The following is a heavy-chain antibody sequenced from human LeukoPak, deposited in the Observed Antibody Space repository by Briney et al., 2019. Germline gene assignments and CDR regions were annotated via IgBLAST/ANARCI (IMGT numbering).Heavy chain of an antibody. CDR1: GYTFTGYY. Sequence: ASVKVSCKASGYTFTGYYMHWVRQAPGQGLEWMGWINPNSGGTHYAQKFQGRVTMTRDTSISTAYMELSRLRSDDTAVYYCARDLERAKAYYYYYYGMDVWGQGTTVTVSS. D-gene: IGHD5-24*01. J-gene: IGHJ6*02. CDR2: INPNSGGT. V-gene: IGHV1-2*02. CDR3: ARDLERAKAYYYYYYGMDV.